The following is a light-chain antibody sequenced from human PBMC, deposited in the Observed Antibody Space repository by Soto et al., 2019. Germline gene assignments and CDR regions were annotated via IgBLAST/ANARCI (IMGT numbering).Light chain of an antibody. CDR1: QSLANSF. CDR2: DTS. CDR3: QQYGTSEIT. J-gene: IGKJ5*01. V-gene: IGKV3-20*01. Sequence: EFVLTQSPGTLSLSPGERATLSCRASQSLANSFIAWYQQKPGQAPRLLIYDTSSRASGIPDRSSGSGSGTDFTLTISRLETEDFAVFYCQQYGTSEITFGQGTRLEIK.